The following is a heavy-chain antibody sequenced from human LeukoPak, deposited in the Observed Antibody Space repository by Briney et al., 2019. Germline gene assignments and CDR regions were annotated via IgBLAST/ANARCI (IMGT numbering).Heavy chain of an antibody. D-gene: IGHD6-6*01. J-gene: IGHJ6*02. CDR1: GYTFTSYG. V-gene: IGHV1-18*01. CDR3: ARDGIAARSHKYYYYYGMDV. Sequence: ASVKVSCKASGYTFTSYGISWVRQAPGQGLEWMGWISAYNGNTNYAQKLQGRVTMTTDTSTSTAYMELRSLRSDDTAVYYCARDGIAARSHKYYYYYGMDVWGQGTTVTVSS. CDR2: ISAYNGNT.